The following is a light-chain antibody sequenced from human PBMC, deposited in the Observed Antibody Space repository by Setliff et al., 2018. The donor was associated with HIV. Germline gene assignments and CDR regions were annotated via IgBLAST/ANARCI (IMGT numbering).Light chain of an antibody. CDR2: ITN. CDR3: VLYMGSGISR. J-gene: IGLJ1*01. CDR1: SGSVSTSHY. Sequence: QTVVTQEPSFSVSPGGTVTLTCGLSSGSVSTSHYPSWHQQTPGQTPRTLIYITNTRSSGVPDRFSGSILGNKAALTITGAQADDESDYYCVLYMGSGISRFGTGTKVTVL. V-gene: IGLV8-61*01.